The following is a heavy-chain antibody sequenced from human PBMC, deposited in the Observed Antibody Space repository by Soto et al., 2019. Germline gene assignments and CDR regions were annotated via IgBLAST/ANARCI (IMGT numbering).Heavy chain of an antibody. J-gene: IGHJ6*02. D-gene: IGHD1-20*01. CDR3: AITGWAKRGGMDV. CDR1: GFTFSSYA. CDR2: ISGSGGST. V-gene: IGHV3-23*01. Sequence: EVQLLESGGGLVQPGGSLRLSSAASGFTFSSYAMSWVRQAPGKGLEWVSAISGSGGSTYYADSVKGRFTISRDNSKNTLYLQMNSLRAEDTAVYYCAITGWAKRGGMDVWGQGTTVTVSS.